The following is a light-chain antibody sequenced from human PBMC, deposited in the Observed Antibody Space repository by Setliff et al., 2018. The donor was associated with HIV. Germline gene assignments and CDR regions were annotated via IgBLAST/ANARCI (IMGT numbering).Light chain of an antibody. Sequence: QSALTQPPSASETPGQRVIICWSGSSSNIGSNYVYWYQQLPGTAPKLLIYRSNQRPSGVADGFSSSKSGTSASLAISGLRSEDEADYYCAAWDDMAAYVFGAGTKVTVL. CDR3: AAWDDMAAYV. J-gene: IGLJ1*01. CDR2: RSN. CDR1: SSNIGSNY. V-gene: IGLV1-47*01.